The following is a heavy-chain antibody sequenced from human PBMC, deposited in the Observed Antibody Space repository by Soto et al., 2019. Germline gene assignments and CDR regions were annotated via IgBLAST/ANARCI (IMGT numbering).Heavy chain of an antibody. Sequence: GGSLRLSCAASGFTFSSYGMHWVRQAPGKGLEWVAVIWYDGSNKYYADSVKGRFTISRDNSKNTLYLQMNSLRAEDTAVYYCARGDFWSGYRVDYWGQGTLVTVSS. V-gene: IGHV3-33*01. CDR2: IWYDGSNK. CDR3: ARGDFWSGYRVDY. J-gene: IGHJ4*02. D-gene: IGHD3-3*01. CDR1: GFTFSSYG.